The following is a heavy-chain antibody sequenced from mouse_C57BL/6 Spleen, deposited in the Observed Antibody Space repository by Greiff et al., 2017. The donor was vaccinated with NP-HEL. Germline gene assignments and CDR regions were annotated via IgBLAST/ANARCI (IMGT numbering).Heavy chain of an antibody. V-gene: IGHV1-26*01. CDR3: ARSRLYYGNYYFDY. CDR2: INPNNGGT. CDR1: GYTFTDYY. D-gene: IGHD2-1*01. Sequence: EVQLQQSGPELVKPGASVKISCKASGYTFTDYYMNWVKQSHGKSLEWIGDINPNNGGTSYNQKFKGKATLTVDKSSSTAYMELRSLTSEDSAVYYCARSRLYYGNYYFDYWGQGTTLTVSS. J-gene: IGHJ2*01.